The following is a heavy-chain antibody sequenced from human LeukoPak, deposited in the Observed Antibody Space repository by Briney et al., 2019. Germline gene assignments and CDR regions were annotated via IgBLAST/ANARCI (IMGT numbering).Heavy chain of an antibody. V-gene: IGHV3-7*01. D-gene: IGHD3-16*02. J-gene: IGHJ4*02. CDR3: ANDKPKRLRLGELSCPDY. CDR2: IKQDGSAQ. CDR1: GFTFSKYW. Sequence: PGGSLRLSCAVSGFTFSKYWMNWVRQAPGKGLEWVANIKQDGSAQNYVDSVKGRFTISRDNSKNTLYLQMNSLRAEDTAVYYCANDKPKRLRLGELSCPDYWGQGTLVTVSS.